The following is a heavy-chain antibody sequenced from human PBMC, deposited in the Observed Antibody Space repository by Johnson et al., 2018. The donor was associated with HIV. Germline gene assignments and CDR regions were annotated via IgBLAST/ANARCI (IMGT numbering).Heavy chain of an antibody. V-gene: IGHV3-30*04. D-gene: IGHD3-10*01. Sequence: VQLVESGGGVVQPGRSLSLSCAASGFTFSSYAMNWVRQAPGKGLEWVAVISYDGSNKYYAASVKGRFTISRDNSKNTLYLQINSLGAEDTALYYCAKDILWRLGIGGAFDIWGQGTMVTVSS. CDR2: ISYDGSNK. CDR3: AKDILWRLGIGGAFDI. CDR1: GFTFSSYA. J-gene: IGHJ3*02.